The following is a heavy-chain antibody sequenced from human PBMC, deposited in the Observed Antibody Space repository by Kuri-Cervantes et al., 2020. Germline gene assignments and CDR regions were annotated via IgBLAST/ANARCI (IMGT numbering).Heavy chain of an antibody. V-gene: IGHV3-30*03. CDR2: ISYDGSNK. D-gene: IGHD4/OR15-4a*01. CDR1: GFPFSNYG. CDR3: ARDKPDDDYGTTFDY. Sequence: GGSLRLSCAAFGFPFSNYGMAWVRQAPGKGLEWVAVISYDGSNKYYADSVKGRFTISRDNSKNTLYLQMNSLRAEDTAVYYCARDKPDDDYGTTFDYWGQGTLVTVSS. J-gene: IGHJ4*02.